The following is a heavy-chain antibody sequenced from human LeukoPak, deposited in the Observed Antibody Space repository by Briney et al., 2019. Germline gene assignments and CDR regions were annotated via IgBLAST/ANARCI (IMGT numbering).Heavy chain of an antibody. D-gene: IGHD6-13*01. Sequence: GGSLRLSCAASGFTFSSYAMSWVRQAPGEGLEWVSAISGSGGSTYYADSVKGRFTISRDNSKNTLYLQMNSLRAEDTAVYYCARQQLAYYYYYMDVWGKGTTVTVSS. V-gene: IGHV3-23*01. CDR2: ISGSGGST. CDR1: GFTFSSYA. J-gene: IGHJ6*03. CDR3: ARQQLAYYYYYMDV.